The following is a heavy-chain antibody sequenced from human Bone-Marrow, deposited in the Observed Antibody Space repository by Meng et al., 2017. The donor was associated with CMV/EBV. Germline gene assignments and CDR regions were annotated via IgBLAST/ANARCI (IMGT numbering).Heavy chain of an antibody. D-gene: IGHD3-22*01. CDR3: ARVDYDSSGYYEDFDY. J-gene: IGHJ4*02. CDR1: GGSISSSSYY. CDR2: IYYSGST. V-gene: IGHV4-39*07. Sequence: SEPLSLTCTVSGGSISSSSYYWGWIRQPPGKGLEWIGSIYYSGSTYYNPSLKSRVTISVDTSKNQFSLKLSSVTAADTAVYYCARVDYDSSGYYEDFDYWGQGTLVTVSS.